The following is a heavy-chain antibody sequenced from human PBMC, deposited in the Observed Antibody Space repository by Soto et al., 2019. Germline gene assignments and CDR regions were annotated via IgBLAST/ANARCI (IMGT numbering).Heavy chain of an antibody. J-gene: IGHJ6*03. CDR3: AKEGDITNYYYYMDV. Sequence: GGSLRLSCAASGFTFSSYAMSWVRQATGKGLEWVSAISGSGGSTYYADSLKGRFTISRDNSKNTLYLQMNSLRAEDTAVYYCAKEGDITNYYYYMDVWGKGTTVTVSS. CDR2: ISGSGGST. CDR1: GFTFSSYA. V-gene: IGHV3-23*01. D-gene: IGHD3-16*02.